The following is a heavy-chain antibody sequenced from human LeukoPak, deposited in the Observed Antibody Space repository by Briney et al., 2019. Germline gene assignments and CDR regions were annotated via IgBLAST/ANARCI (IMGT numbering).Heavy chain of an antibody. CDR3: AILRWGGNPLDAFDI. Sequence: ASVKVSCKVSGYTLTELSMHWVRQAPGKGLEWMGGFDPEDGETIYAQKFQGRVTMTEDTSTDTAYMELSSLRSEDTAVYYCAILRWGGNPLDAFDIWGQGTMVTVSS. V-gene: IGHV1-24*01. J-gene: IGHJ3*02. D-gene: IGHD4-23*01. CDR2: FDPEDGET. CDR1: GYTLTELS.